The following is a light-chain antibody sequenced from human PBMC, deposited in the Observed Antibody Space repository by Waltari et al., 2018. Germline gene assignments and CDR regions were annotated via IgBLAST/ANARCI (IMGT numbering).Light chain of an antibody. CDR1: SSNIGGNP. Sequence: QSVLTQPPSASGTPGQRVTISCSGSSSNIGGNPANWYQQLPGTAPKLLIYNNDQRPSGVPDRFSGSKSGTSASLAISGLQSEDEADYYCAAWDDSRNGPVFGGGTKLPVL. V-gene: IGLV1-44*01. CDR3: AAWDDSRNGPV. J-gene: IGLJ3*02. CDR2: NND.